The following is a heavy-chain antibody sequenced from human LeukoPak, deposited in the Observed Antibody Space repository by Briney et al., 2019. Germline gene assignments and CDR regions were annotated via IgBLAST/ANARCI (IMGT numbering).Heavy chain of an antibody. CDR3: ARDLWGTTAAPIP. CDR2: INSGSRAI. CDR1: GFTFSSYT. Sequence: IPGGSLRLSCAASGFTFSSYTMNWVRQAPGKGLEWVSAINSGSRAIFCADSVKGRFTISRDNTKNTLYLKMTSLRAEDTAVYYCARDLWGTTAAPIPWGDGTLVIVSS. V-gene: IGHV3-21*01. D-gene: IGHD1/OR15-1a*01. J-gene: IGHJ5*02.